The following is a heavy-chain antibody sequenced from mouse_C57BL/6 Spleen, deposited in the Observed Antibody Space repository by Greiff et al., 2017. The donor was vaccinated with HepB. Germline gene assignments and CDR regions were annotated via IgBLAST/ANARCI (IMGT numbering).Heavy chain of an antibody. Sequence: DVQLQESGPGLVKPSQSLSLPCTVTGYSITSGYGWNWIRQFPGNKLEWMGYISYSGSTNYNPSLKSRISITRDTSKNQFFLQLNSVTTEDTATYYCARTARIKYWGQGTTLIVSS. CDR3: ARTARIKY. J-gene: IGHJ2*01. V-gene: IGHV3-2*02. CDR1: GYSITSGYG. CDR2: ISYSGST. D-gene: IGHD1-2*01.